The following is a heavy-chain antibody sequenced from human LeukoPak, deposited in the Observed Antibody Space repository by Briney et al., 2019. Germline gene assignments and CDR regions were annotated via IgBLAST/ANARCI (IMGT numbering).Heavy chain of an antibody. Sequence: GGSLRLSCAASGFTFSSYSMNWVRQAPGKGLEWVSYISSSSSTIYYADSVKGRFTISRDNAKNSLYLQMNSLRAEDTAVYYCARVLYGSGSYYNPVSDNWGQGTLVTVSS. CDR2: ISSSSSTI. CDR1: GFTFSSYS. V-gene: IGHV3-48*04. J-gene: IGHJ4*02. D-gene: IGHD3-10*01. CDR3: ARVLYGSGSYYNPVSDN.